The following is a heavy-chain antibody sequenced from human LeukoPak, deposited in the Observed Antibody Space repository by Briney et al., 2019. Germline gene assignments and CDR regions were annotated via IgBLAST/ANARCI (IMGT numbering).Heavy chain of an antibody. CDR2: INPNSGGT. V-gene: IGHV1-2*02. D-gene: IGHD6-19*01. CDR1: GYTFTGYY. CDR3: ARDRSSGWYGNWFDP. J-gene: IGHJ5*02. Sequence: ASVKVSCKASGYTFTGYYMHWVRQAPGQGLEWMGWINPNSGGTNYAQKFQGRVTMTRDMSISTAYMELSRLRSDDTAVYYCARDRSSGWYGNWFDPWGQGTLVTVSS.